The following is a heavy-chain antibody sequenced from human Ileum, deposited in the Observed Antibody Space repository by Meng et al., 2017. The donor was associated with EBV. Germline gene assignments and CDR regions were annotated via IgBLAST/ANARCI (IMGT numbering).Heavy chain of an antibody. CDR1: GRSISSGAYH. J-gene: IGHJ4*02. Sequence: QWLGQGLGHPSPTLSLTCPLPGRSISSGAYHWSWIRQPPGKGLEWIGFIDYGGSTYSNPSLKSRVTMSIDTSNNQFSLRLFSVTAADTAVYYCATYEKVAAGKGYWGQGTLVTVSS. V-gene: IGHV4-30-4*01. D-gene: IGHD6-13*01. CDR2: IDYGGST. CDR3: ATYEKVAAGKGY.